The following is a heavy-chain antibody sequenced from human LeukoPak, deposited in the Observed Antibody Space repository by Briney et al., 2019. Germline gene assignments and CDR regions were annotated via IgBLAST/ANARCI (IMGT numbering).Heavy chain of an antibody. CDR3: ARAYGLRWEFDY. J-gene: IGHJ4*02. D-gene: IGHD1-26*01. CDR1: GDSISSGDYY. V-gene: IGHV4-61*02. CDR2: ISSSGST. Sequence: SETLSLTCTVSGDSISSGDYYWSWIRQPAGKGLEWIGRISSSGSTNYNPSLKSRVTISVDTSKNQFSLKLSSVTAADTAVYYCARAYGLRWEFDYWGQGTLVTVSS.